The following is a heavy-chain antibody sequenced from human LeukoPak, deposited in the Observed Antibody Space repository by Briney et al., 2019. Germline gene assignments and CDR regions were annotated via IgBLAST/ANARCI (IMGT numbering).Heavy chain of an antibody. V-gene: IGHV3-64*01. CDR3: ARWELWLSAFDI. CDR1: GFTFDNYV. CDR2: ISSNGGST. D-gene: IGHD1-26*01. Sequence: GGSLRLSCAASGFTFDNYVMHWVRQAPGKGLEYVSAISSNGGSTYYANSVKGRFTISRDNSKNTLYLQMGSLRAEDMAVYYCARWELWLSAFDIWGQGTMVTVSS. J-gene: IGHJ3*02.